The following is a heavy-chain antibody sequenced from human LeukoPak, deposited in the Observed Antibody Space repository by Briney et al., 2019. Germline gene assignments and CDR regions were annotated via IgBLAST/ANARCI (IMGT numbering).Heavy chain of an antibody. CDR1: GGSISSYY. D-gene: IGHD5-24*01. V-gene: IGHV4-59*01. Sequence: SETLSLTCTVSGGSISSYYWSWIRQPPGKGLEWIGYIYYSGSTNYNPSLKSRVTISVDTSKNQFSLKLSSVTAADTAVYYCAEGDPDGFDIWGRGTMVTVSS. CDR3: AEGDPDGFDI. J-gene: IGHJ3*02. CDR2: IYYSGST.